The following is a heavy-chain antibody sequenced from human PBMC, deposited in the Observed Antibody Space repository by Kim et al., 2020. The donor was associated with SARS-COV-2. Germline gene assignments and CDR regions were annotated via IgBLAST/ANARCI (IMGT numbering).Heavy chain of an antibody. Sequence: ASVKVSCKASGYTFTSYYMHWVRQAPGQGLEWMGIINPSGGSTSYAQKFQGRVTMTRDTSTSTVYMELSSLRSEDTAVYYCARGVSGFGEQDTGFDYWGQGTLVTVSS. CDR1: GYTFTSYY. J-gene: IGHJ4*02. V-gene: IGHV1-46*01. CDR3: ARGVSGFGEQDTGFDY. CDR2: INPSGGST. D-gene: IGHD3-10*01.